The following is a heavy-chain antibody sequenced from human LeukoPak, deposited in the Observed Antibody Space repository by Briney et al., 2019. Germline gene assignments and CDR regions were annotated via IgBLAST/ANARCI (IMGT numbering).Heavy chain of an antibody. CDR3: ARSGYCSGGSCYSLLDYYYYMDV. CDR2: IYSSGTT. V-gene: IGHV4-61*02. Sequence: SETLSLTCTVSGDSMTSGSYYWNWIRQPAGKALEWIGRIYSSGTTNSNPSLKSRVTISGDTSKNQFSLKLMSVTAADTAVYFCARSGYCSGGSCYSLLDYYYYMDVWGQGTTVTVSS. J-gene: IGHJ6*03. CDR1: GDSMTSGSYY. D-gene: IGHD2-15*01.